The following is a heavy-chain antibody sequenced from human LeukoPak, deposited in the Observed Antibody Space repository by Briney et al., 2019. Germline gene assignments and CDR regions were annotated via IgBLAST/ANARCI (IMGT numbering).Heavy chain of an antibody. V-gene: IGHV3-30-3*01. CDR1: GFTFSSYA. CDR2: ISYDGSNK. D-gene: IGHD3-3*01. CDR3: ARDDRVPYDFWSGSLGAFDI. J-gene: IGHJ3*02. Sequence: AGGSLRLSCAASGFTFSSYAMHWVRQAPGKGLEWVAVISYDGSNKYYADSVKGRFTISRDNSKNTLYLQMNSLRAEDTAVYYCARDDRVPYDFWSGSLGAFDIWGQGTMVTVSS.